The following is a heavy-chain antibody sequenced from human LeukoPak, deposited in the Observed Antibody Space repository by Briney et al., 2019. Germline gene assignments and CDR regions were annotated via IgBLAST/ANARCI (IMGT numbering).Heavy chain of an antibody. D-gene: IGHD2-15*01. CDR1: GFTFSSYG. CDR3: AKDLGYCSGSSCSYFDY. J-gene: IGHJ4*02. Sequence: GRSLRLSCAASGFTFSSYGMHWVRQAPGKGPEWVAVISYDGSNKYYADSVKGRFTISRDNSKNTLYLQMNSLRAEDTAVYYCAKDLGYCSGSSCSYFDYWGQGTLVTVSS. CDR2: ISYDGSNK. V-gene: IGHV3-30*18.